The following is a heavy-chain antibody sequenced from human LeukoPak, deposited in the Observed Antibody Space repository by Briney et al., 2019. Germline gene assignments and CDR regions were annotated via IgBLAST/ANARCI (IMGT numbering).Heavy chain of an antibody. D-gene: IGHD3-22*01. J-gene: IGHJ5*02. Sequence: ASVKVSCKASGYTFTSYDINWVRQATGQGLEWMGWMNPNSGNTGYAQKFQGRVTITRNTSISTAYMELSSLRSEDTAVYYCAREDYDSSGYYNWFDPWGQGTLVTVSS. CDR2: MNPNSGNT. CDR1: GYTFTSYD. V-gene: IGHV1-8*03. CDR3: AREDYDSSGYYNWFDP.